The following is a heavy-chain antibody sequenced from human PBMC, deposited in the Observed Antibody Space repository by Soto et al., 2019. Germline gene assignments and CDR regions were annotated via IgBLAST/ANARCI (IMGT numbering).Heavy chain of an antibody. Sequence: QVQLVQSGAEVKKPGSSVKVSCKASGGTFSSYAISWVRQAPGQGLEWMGGIIPIFGTANYAQKFQGRVTITAHESTSTDYMELSSLRSEATAVYYCAKNEILTGYYFDYWGQGTLVTVSS. CDR2: IIPIFGTA. D-gene: IGHD3-9*01. CDR3: AKNEILTGYYFDY. J-gene: IGHJ4*02. CDR1: GGTFSSYA. V-gene: IGHV1-69*12.